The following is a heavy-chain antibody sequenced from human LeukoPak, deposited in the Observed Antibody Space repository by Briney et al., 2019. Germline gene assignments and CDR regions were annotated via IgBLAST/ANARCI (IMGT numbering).Heavy chain of an antibody. CDR3: ARDRAAFDS. CDR1: GFTFSSFP. D-gene: IGHD6-25*01. V-gene: IGHV3-23*01. J-gene: IGHJ4*02. CDR2: ITGRGGNT. Sequence: GGSLRLSCAASGFTFSSFPMSWVRQAPGKGLQWVSGITGRGGNTYYADSVEGRFTISRDNSKNTLSLQMDSLRAEDTAFYYCARDRAAFDSWGQGTLVTVSS.